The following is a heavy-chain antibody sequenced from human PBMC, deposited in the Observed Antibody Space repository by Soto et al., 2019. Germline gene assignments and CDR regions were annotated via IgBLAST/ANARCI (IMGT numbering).Heavy chain of an antibody. Sequence: QVQLQESGPGLVKPSGTLSLTCAVSGGSISSSNWWSWVRQPPGKGLEWIGAIYHSGSTHYNPSHKRRVTISVDKSKTQCSLKLSSVTAADTAVYYCAGRAFDYGGTAGWFDPWGQGTLVTVSA. D-gene: IGHD4-17*01. CDR1: GGSISSSNW. CDR3: AGRAFDYGGTAGWFDP. V-gene: IGHV4-4*02. J-gene: IGHJ5*02. CDR2: IYHSGST.